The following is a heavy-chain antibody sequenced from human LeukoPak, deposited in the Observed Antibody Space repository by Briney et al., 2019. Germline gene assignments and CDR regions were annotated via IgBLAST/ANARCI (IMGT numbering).Heavy chain of an antibody. Sequence: SSVKVSCKASGGTFSNYAISWVRQAPGQGLEWMGGIIPIFGTANYAQKFQGRVTITADESTRTAYMELSSLRSEETAVYYCARGPDYYDSSGYDYYYVDVWGKGTTVTVSS. CDR1: GGTFSNYA. CDR2: IIPIFGTA. CDR3: ARGPDYYDSSGYDYYYVDV. J-gene: IGHJ6*03. V-gene: IGHV1-69*01. D-gene: IGHD3-22*01.